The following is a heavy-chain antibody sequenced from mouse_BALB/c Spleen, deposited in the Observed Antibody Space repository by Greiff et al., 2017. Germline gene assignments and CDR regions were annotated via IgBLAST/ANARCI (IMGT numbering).Heavy chain of an antibody. CDR2: IRLKSNNYAT. D-gene: IGHD2-3*01. CDR1: GFTFSNYW. V-gene: IGHV6-6*02. CDR3: TLIYDGYSYAMDY. Sequence: EVQLVESGGGLVQPGGSMKLSCVASGFTFSNYWMNWVRQSPEKGLEWVAEIRLKSNNYATHYAESVKGRFTISRDDSKSSVYLQMNNLRAEDTGIYYCTLIYDGYSYAMDYWGQGTSVTVSS. J-gene: IGHJ4*01.